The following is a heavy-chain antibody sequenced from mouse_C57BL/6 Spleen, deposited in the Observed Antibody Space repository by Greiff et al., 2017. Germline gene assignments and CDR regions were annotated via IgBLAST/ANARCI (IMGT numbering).Heavy chain of an antibody. V-gene: IGHV1-22*01. J-gene: IGHJ4*01. Sequence: VQLQQSGPELVKPGASVKMSCKASGYTFTDYNMHWVKQSHGKSLEWIGYINPNNGGTSSNQKFKGKATLTVNKSSSTAYMELRSLTSEDSAVYYCAREGDGGYAMDYWGQGTSVTVSS. D-gene: IGHD3-3*01. CDR2: INPNNGGT. CDR1: GYTFTDYN. CDR3: AREGDGGYAMDY.